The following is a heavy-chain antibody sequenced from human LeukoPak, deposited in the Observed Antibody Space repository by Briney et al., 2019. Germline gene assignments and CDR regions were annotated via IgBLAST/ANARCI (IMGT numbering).Heavy chain of an antibody. Sequence: SVKVSCKVSGYTLTELSMHWVRQAPGQGLEWMGRIIPILGIANYAQKVQGRVTITADKSTSTAYMELSSLRSEDTAVYYCARDITMVRGLYDYYYYGMDVWGQGTTVTVSS. CDR1: GYTLTELS. CDR3: ARDITMVRGLYDYYYYGMDV. D-gene: IGHD3-10*01. V-gene: IGHV1-69*04. J-gene: IGHJ6*02. CDR2: IIPILGIA.